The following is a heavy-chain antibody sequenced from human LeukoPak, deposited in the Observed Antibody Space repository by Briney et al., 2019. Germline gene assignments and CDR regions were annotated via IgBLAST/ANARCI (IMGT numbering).Heavy chain of an antibody. V-gene: IGHV3-11*01. Sequence: GGSLRLSCAASGLTFSDYCMSWIRQAPGKGLEWVSYIGSSGSTTYYADSVKGRFTISRDNAKNSLYLQMNSLRAEDTAVYYCARFGTRWEGDYWGQGTLVTVSS. CDR2: IGSSGSTT. CDR3: ARFGTRWEGDY. J-gene: IGHJ4*02. CDR1: GLTFSDYC. D-gene: IGHD1-26*01.